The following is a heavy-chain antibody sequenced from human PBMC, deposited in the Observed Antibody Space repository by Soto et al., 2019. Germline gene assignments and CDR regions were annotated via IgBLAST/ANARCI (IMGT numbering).Heavy chain of an antibody. V-gene: IGHV1-18*04. J-gene: IGHJ5*02. CDR3: ARDQGFRVVINSNWFDH. CDR2: ISAYNGNT. CDR1: GYRFTIVG. D-gene: IGHD2-21*01. Sequence: SVNWYWKAAGYRFTIVGIMWVRKAPGQGLEWMGWISAYNGNTNSAEKLRGRLTMTTDASTTTAYMELRSLRSDDTAIYYCARDQGFRVVINSNWFDHWGQGTLVTLSS.